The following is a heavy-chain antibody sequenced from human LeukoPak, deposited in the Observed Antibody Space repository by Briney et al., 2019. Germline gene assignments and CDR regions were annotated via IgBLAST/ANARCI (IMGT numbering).Heavy chain of an antibody. V-gene: IGHV4-4*03. CDR3: ARALKKGISGFTFDP. CDR1: GASISSNNW. CDR2: IFHGGNT. Sequence: PPGTLSLTCDVSGASISSNNWWSWVRQPPGKGLEWIGEIFHGGNTNYNPSLKSRVTISVDTSKNQFSLKLSSVTAADTAVYYCARALKKGISGFTFDPWGQGTLVTVSS. J-gene: IGHJ5*02. D-gene: IGHD3-22*01.